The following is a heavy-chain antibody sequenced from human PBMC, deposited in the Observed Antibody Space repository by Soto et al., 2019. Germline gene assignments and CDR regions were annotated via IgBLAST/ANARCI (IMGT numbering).Heavy chain of an antibody. D-gene: IGHD6-25*01. CDR2: IYYTGAT. V-gene: IGHV4-4*02. J-gene: IGHJ4*02. Sequence: QVELQESGPRLVKSSGTLSLTCEVSSGSISTGNWWSWVRQPPGKGLEWIGEIYYTGATNYNPSLKRRLTMTIAKSKNQFSLFLTSATAADTAVYYCARVFSSGSGWMYYFDFWGQGILVSVSS. CDR1: SGSISTGNW. CDR3: ARVFSSGSGWMYYFDF.